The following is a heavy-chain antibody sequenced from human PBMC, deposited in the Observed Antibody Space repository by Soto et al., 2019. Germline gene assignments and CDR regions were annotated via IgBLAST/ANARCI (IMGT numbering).Heavy chain of an antibody. CDR2: MDQSHSCT. CDR3: AREDFGVVTANYYYGTDV. V-gene: IGHV5-10-1*01. Sequence: GPPLTLSCKGSGYSFTSYWISWQSQKPGRGRERVGRMDQSHSCTNYSASFQGHVPSSGDNSINTPYLQWSSLKASDTVMYYCAREDFGVVTANYYYGTDVWGQTTTVNVSS. D-gene: IGHD3-3*01. J-gene: IGHJ6*02. CDR1: GYSFTSYW.